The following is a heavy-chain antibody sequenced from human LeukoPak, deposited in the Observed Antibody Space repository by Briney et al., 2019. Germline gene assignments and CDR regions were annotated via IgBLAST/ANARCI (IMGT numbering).Heavy chain of an antibody. CDR1: GFTFDDYA. V-gene: IGHV3-43D*03. Sequence: GGSLRLSCAASGFTFDDYAMHWVRQAPGKGLEWVSLISWDGGITYYADSVKGRFTIFRDNSKNSLHLQMSSLRAEDTALYYCAKDISRYGSGSSVRRNFYYYYYMDVWGKGTTVTVSS. J-gene: IGHJ6*03. CDR3: AKDISRYGSGSSVRRNFYYYYYMDV. D-gene: IGHD3-10*01. CDR2: ISWDGGIT.